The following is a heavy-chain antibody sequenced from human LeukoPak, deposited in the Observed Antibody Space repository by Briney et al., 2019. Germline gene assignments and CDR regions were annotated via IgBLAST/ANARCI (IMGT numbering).Heavy chain of an antibody. J-gene: IGHJ6*02. Sequence: PSETLSLTCAVYGGSFSGYYWSWIRQPPGKGLEWIGEINHSGSTNYNPSLKSRVTISVDASKNQFSLKLSSVTAADTAVYYCATVQGYSATSDYYGMDVWGQGTTVTVSS. V-gene: IGHV4-34*01. CDR3: ATVQGYSATSDYYGMDV. CDR2: INHSGST. CDR1: GGSFSGYY. D-gene: IGHD6-13*01.